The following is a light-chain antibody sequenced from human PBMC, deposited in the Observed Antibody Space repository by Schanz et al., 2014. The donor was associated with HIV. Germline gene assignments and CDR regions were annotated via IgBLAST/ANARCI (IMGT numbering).Light chain of an antibody. J-gene: IGLJ3*02. Sequence: QSVLTQPRSVSGSPGQSVTISCTGTSSDVGGYNYVSWYQQLPGMAPKLLIYSNDQRPSGVPDRFSGSKSGTSASLAISGLQSEDEADYHCAAWDDSLNGPMFGGGTKLTVL. CDR2: SND. CDR1: SSDVGGYNY. CDR3: AAWDDSLNGPM. V-gene: IGLV1-44*01.